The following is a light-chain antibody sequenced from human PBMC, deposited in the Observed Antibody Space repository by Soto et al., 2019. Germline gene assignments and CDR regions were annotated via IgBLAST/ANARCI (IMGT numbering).Light chain of an antibody. CDR3: QQYGSSPPVT. J-gene: IGKJ5*01. V-gene: IGKV3-20*01. CDR1: QTVRNNY. Sequence: EFVLTQSPGTLSLSQGERATLSCRAIQTVRNNYLAWYQQKPGQAPRLLIYDASSRATGIPDRFSGGGSGTDFTLTISRLEPEDFAVYYCQQYGSSPPVTFGQGTRLEIK. CDR2: DAS.